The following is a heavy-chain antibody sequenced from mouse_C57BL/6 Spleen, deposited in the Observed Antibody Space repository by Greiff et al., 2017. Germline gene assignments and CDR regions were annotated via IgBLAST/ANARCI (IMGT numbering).Heavy chain of an antibody. V-gene: IGHV1-5*01. CDR1: GYTFTSYW. J-gene: IGHJ3*01. Sequence: EVQLQQSGTVLARPGASVKMSCKTSGYTFTSYWMHWVKQRPGQGLEWIGAIYPGNSDTSYNQKFKGKAKLTAVTSASTAYMELSSLTSEDSAVYYCTSHYGSSYGFAYWGQGTLVTVSA. CDR3: TSHYGSSYGFAY. CDR2: IYPGNSDT. D-gene: IGHD1-1*01.